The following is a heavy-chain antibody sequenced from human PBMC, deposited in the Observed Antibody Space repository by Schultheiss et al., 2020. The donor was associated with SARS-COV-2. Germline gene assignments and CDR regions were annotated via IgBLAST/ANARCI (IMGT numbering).Heavy chain of an antibody. V-gene: IGHV1-18*01. D-gene: IGHD3-16*02. J-gene: IGHJ4*02. CDR1: GYTFTSYG. Sequence: ASVKVSCKASGYTFTSYGISWVRQAPGQGLEWMGWISAYNGNTNYAQKLQGRVTMTTDTSTSTAYMELSSLRSEDTAVYYCAAAPSYDYVWGSYRYTLDYWGQGTLVTVSS. CDR3: AAAPSYDYVWGSYRYTLDY. CDR2: ISAYNGNT.